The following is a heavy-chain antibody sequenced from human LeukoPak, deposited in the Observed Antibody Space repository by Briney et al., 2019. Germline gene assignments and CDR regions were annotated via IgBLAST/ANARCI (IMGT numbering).Heavy chain of an antibody. CDR1: GGSISSGSYY. CDR3: ARDEEDGYNSGIDY. Sequence: SETLSLTCTVSGGSISSGSYYWGWIRQPAGKGLEWIGRIYTSGSTNYNPSLKSRVTISVDTSKNQFSLKLSSVTAADTAVYYCARDEEDGYNSGIDYWGQGTLVTVSS. CDR2: IYTSGST. V-gene: IGHV4-61*02. D-gene: IGHD5-24*01. J-gene: IGHJ4*02.